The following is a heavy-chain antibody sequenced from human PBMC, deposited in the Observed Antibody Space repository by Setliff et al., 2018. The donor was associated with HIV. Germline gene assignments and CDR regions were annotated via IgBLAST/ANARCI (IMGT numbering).Heavy chain of an antibody. Sequence: GGSLRLSCGGSGFNFNNYAMHWVRQSPGKGLEWVSGISWNSDIIGYADSAEGRFTISRDNARNSLYLLMNRLTAEDTASYYCTTRNSGYFDYWGQGTLVTVSS. CDR1: GFNFNNYA. CDR3: TTRNSGYFDY. CDR2: ISWNSDII. V-gene: IGHV3-9*01. J-gene: IGHJ4*02. D-gene: IGHD2-15*01.